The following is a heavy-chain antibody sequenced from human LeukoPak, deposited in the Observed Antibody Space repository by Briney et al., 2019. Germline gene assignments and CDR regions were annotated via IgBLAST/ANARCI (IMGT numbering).Heavy chain of an antibody. D-gene: IGHD6-13*01. V-gene: IGHV4-59*08. CDR1: GGSISSYY. J-gene: IGHJ5*02. CDR2: IYYSGST. CDR3: AGSGIVAAGGVPTWFDP. Sequence: SETLSLTCTVSGGSISSYYWSWIRQPPGKGLEWIGYIYYSGSTNYNPSLKSRVTISVDTSKNQFSLKLSSVTAANTAVYYCAGSGIVAAGGVPTWFDPRGQGTLVTVSS.